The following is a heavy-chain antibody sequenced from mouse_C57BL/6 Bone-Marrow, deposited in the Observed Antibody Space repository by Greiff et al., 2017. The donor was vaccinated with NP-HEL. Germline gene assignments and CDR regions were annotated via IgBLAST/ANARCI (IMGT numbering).Heavy chain of an antibody. Sequence: VKVVESGAELVRPGASVKLSCKASGYTFTDYYINWVKQRPGQGLEWIARIYPGSGNTYYNEKFKGKATLTAEKSSSTAYMQLSSLTSEDSAVYFCARIRLRDAMDYWGQGTSVTVSS. V-gene: IGHV1-76*01. CDR3: ARIRLRDAMDY. D-gene: IGHD2-4*01. J-gene: IGHJ4*01. CDR2: IYPGSGNT. CDR1: GYTFTDYY.